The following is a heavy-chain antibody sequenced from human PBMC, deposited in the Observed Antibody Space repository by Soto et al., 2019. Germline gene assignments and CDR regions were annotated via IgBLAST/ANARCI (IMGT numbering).Heavy chain of an antibody. D-gene: IGHD3-10*01. V-gene: IGHV4-4*02. J-gene: IGHJ4*02. CDR3: GYHLY. CDR2: IYRTGST. CDR1: GGSFTSNNW. Sequence: SETLSLTCAVSGGSFTSNNWWTWVRQPPGQGLEWIGEIYRTGSTNYNPSLKSRVTISLDKSENQFSLKTEDTAMYYCVIVQGGYHLYWGRGTLVTVSS.